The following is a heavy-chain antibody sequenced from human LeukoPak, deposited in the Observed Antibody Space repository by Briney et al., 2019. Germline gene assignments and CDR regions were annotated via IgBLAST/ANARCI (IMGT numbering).Heavy chain of an antibody. D-gene: IGHD2-21*01. CDR3: VRGDWYFES. J-gene: IGHJ4*02. V-gene: IGHV3-7*04. CDR2: INRDGTEK. CDR1: GFNFSDSR. Sequence: GGSLRLSCATSGFNFSDSRMTWVRQAPGKGLQWVASINRDGTEKHFLDSVEGRFTISRDNAKKSLYLQMSSLRPQDTAFYFCVRGDWYFESWGQGTLVTVSS.